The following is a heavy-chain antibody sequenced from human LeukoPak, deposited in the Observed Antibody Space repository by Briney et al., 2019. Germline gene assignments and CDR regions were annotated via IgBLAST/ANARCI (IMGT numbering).Heavy chain of an antibody. CDR1: GYTFTSYY. CDR2: INPTGGST. Sequence: ASVKVSCKASGYTFTSYYMHWVRQAPGQGFEWMGLINPTGGSTGYAQKFQGRVTMTRDMSTSTDYMELSSLRSEDTAIYYCARDNSVGDNAWWFDPWGQGTLVTVSS. V-gene: IGHV1-46*01. D-gene: IGHD1-26*01. CDR3: ARDNSVGDNAWWFDP. J-gene: IGHJ5*02.